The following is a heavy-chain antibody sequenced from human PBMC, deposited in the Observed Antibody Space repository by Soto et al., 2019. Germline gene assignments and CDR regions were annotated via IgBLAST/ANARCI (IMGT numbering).Heavy chain of an antibody. V-gene: IGHV1-8*01. CDR1: GYPLITYD. CDR2: MNPSNGNA. CDR3: APRKARSGPHYFDS. Sequence: XSVKVSCKASGYPLITYDIHWVRQATGQGLEWMGWMNPSNGNAGYAQKFQGRVTMTRNTSISTAYMDPSSLRSEDTAVYFCAPRKARSGPHYFDSCGQGTLVTVSS. J-gene: IGHJ4*02.